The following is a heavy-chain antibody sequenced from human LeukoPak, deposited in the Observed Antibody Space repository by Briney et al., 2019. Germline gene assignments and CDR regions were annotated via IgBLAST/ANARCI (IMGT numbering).Heavy chain of an antibody. Sequence: PSETLSLTCTVSGGSISSYYWSWIRQPPGKGLEWIGYIYYSGSTNYNPSLKSRVTISVDTSKNQFSLKLSSVTAADTAVYYCARLYSSGWYGYYYYMDVWGKGTTVTVSS. D-gene: IGHD6-19*01. CDR3: ARLYSSGWYGYYYYMDV. J-gene: IGHJ6*03. V-gene: IGHV4-59*01. CDR1: GGSISSYY. CDR2: IYYSGST.